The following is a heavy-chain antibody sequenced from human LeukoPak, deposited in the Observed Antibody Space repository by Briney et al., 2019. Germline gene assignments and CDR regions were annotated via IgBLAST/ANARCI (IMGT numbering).Heavy chain of an antibody. V-gene: IGHV1-18*01. CDR2: ISAYNGNT. J-gene: IGHJ5*02. Sequence: ASVKVSCKASGYTFTSYGISWVRQAPGQGLEWMGWISAYNGNTNYAQKLQGRVTMTTDTSTSTAYMELRSLRSDDTAVYYCARVRYYGSGSFTFNWFDPWGQGTLVTVSS. CDR1: GYTFTSYG. D-gene: IGHD3-10*01. CDR3: ARVRYYGSGSFTFNWFDP.